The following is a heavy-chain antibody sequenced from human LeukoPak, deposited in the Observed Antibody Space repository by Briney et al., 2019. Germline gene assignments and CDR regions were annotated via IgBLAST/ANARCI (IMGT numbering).Heavy chain of an antibody. D-gene: IGHD4-17*01. Sequence: GSLQILCRVAAGFTFGCCIINLLRQAPGKGLEWVSYISSGSSIMYYADSVKGRFSISRDNAKNSLFLRMDSLRDDDTAVYYCARDGGSHGAYPPRWGQGTVVTVS. V-gene: IGHV3-48*02. CDR2: ISSGSSIM. CDR1: GFTFGCCI. J-gene: IGHJ4*02. CDR3: ARDGGSHGAYPPR.